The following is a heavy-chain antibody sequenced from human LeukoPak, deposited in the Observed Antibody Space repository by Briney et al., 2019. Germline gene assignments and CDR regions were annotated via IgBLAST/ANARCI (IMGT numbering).Heavy chain of an antibody. CDR1: GFTFSSYW. CDR3: AKGGRGVTMVRGVIGPGS. D-gene: IGHD3-10*01. V-gene: IGHV3-7*01. J-gene: IGHJ4*02. Sequence: GGSLRLSCAASGFTFSSYWMIWVRQAPGKGLELVANIKHDRSEKYYVDSVKGRFTISRDNAKNSLYLQMNSLRAEDTAVYYCAKGGRGVTMVRGVIGPGSWGQGTLVTVSS. CDR2: IKHDRSEK.